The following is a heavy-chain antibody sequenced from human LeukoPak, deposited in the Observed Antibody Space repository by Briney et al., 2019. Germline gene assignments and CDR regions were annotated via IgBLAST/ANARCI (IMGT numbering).Heavy chain of an antibody. V-gene: IGHV4-59*12. J-gene: IGHJ4*01. CDR3: ARMDLTGFDY. CDR2: IYYSGST. Sequence: SETLSLTCTVSGGSISSYYWSWIRQPPGKGLEWIGYIYYSGSTNYNPSLKSRVTISVDTSKNQFSLKLSSVTAADTAVYYCARMDLTGFDYWGQGTLVTVSS. CDR1: GGSISSYY. D-gene: IGHD3/OR15-3a*01.